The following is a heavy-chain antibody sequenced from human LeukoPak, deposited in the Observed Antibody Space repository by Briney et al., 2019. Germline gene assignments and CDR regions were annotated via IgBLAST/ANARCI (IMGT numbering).Heavy chain of an antibody. D-gene: IGHD2-8*01. CDR3: ARGLPLASGMVDAFDI. V-gene: IGHV4-59*01. CDR1: GGSISSYY. J-gene: IGHJ3*02. Sequence: SETLSLTCTVSGGSISSYYWSWIRQPPGKGPEWIGYIYYSGSTNYNPSLKSRVTISVDTSKNQFSLKLSSVTAADTAVYYCARGLPLASGMVDAFDIWGQGTMVTVSS. CDR2: IYYSGST.